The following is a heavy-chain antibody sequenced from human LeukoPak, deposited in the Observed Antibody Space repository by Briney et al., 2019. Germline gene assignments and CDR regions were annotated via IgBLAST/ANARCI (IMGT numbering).Heavy chain of an antibody. CDR2: ISYDGSNK. J-gene: IGHJ4*02. V-gene: IGHV3-30*18. CDR1: GFTFSSYG. Sequence: GGSLRLSCAASGFTFSSYGMHWGRQAPGKGLEWVAVISYDGSNKYYADSVKGRFTISRDNSKNTLYLQMNSLRAEDTAVYYCAKAESEYCSGGSCYSLFDYWGQGTLVTVSS. CDR3: AKAESEYCSGGSCYSLFDY. D-gene: IGHD2-15*01.